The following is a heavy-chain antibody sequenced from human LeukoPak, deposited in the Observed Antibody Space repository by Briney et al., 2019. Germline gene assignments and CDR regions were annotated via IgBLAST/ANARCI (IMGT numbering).Heavy chain of an antibody. CDR1: GFTVSSKY. D-gene: IGHD2-21*02. CDR2: IYSGGTI. Sequence: GGSLRLSCAASGFTVSSKYMSWVRQAPGKGLEWVSVIYSGGTIYYADSVKGRFTISRDNSKNTLYLQMNSLRAEDTAVYYCASCGGDCYSLDTIPPYFDYWGHGTLVTVSS. V-gene: IGHV3-66*01. J-gene: IGHJ4*01. CDR3: ASCGGDCYSLDTIPPYFDY.